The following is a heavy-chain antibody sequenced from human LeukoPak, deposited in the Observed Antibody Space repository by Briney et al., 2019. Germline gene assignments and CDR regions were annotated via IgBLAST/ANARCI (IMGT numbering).Heavy chain of an antibody. CDR3: ASSNYFWSGYYLLDY. CDR2: IDHSGST. Sequence: PSETLSLTCTVSGGSISSYYWSWIRQPPGKGLEWIGEIDHSGSTNYNPSLKSRVTISVDTSKNQFSLELSSVTAADTAVYYCASSNYFWSGYYLLDYWSQGTLVTVSS. CDR1: GGSISSYY. V-gene: IGHV4-34*01. J-gene: IGHJ4*02. D-gene: IGHD3-3*01.